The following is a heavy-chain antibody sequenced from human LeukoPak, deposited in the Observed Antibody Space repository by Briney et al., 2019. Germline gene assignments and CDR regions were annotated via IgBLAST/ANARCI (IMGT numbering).Heavy chain of an antibody. CDR2: VSGTGGRT. CDR3: VKASSSSPQYNWFDA. J-gene: IGHJ5*02. D-gene: IGHD6-6*01. CDR1: GFRFSTYA. Sequence: PGGSLILSCAASGFRFSTYAMSWVRQAPGKGLEWVSVVSGTGGRTYYADSVKGRFTISRDNSKNTLYLQMNSLRAEDTALYYCVKASSSSPQYNWFDAWGQGTLVTVSS. V-gene: IGHV3-23*01.